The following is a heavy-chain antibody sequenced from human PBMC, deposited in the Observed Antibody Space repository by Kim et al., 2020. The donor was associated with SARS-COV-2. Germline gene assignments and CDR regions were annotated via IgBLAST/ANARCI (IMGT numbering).Heavy chain of an antibody. CDR1: GGSITSGGYS. CDR2: IYYSGST. V-gene: IGHV4-30-2*01. CDR3: ARAGTNRVVDWFHP. Sequence: SETLSLTCTVSGGSITSGGYSWNWIRQPPGKGLEWLGYIYYSGSTYYNPSLKSRVNISFDKSKNQFYLKLYSVTAADTAVYFCARAGTNRVVDWFHPWGQGTLVTVSS. J-gene: IGHJ5*02. D-gene: IGHD1-7*01.